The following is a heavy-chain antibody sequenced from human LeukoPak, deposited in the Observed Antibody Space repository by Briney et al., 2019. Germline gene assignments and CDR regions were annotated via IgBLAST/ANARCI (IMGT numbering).Heavy chain of an antibody. CDR1: GGSISSGSYY. CDR3: ARVYSGSFYLDY. V-gene: IGHV4-61*02. J-gene: IGHJ4*02. CDR2: IYTSGST. Sequence: KSSQTLSLTCTVSGGSISSGSYYWSWIRQPAGKGLEWIGRIYTSGSTSYNPSLKSRVTISVDTSKNQFSLKLSSVTAADTAVYYCARVYSGSFYLDYWGQGTLVTVSS. D-gene: IGHD1-26*01.